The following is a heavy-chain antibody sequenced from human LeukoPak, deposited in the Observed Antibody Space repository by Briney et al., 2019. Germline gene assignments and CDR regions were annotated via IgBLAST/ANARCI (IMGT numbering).Heavy chain of an antibody. CDR3: AKDSSKIVGPNDY. D-gene: IGHD1-26*01. V-gene: IGHV3-30*18. CDR1: GFTFSSYG. CDR2: ISYDGSNK. J-gene: IGHJ4*02. Sequence: GGSLRLSCAASGFTFSSYGMHWVRQAPGKGLEWVAVISYDGSNKYYADSVKGRFTISRDNSKNTLYLQMNSLRAEDTAVYYCAKDSSKIVGPNDYWGQGTLVTVSS.